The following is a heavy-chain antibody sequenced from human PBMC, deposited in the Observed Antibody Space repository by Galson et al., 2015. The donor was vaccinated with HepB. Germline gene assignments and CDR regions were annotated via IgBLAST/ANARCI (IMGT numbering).Heavy chain of an antibody. CDR2: ISSSSSTI. CDR1: GFTFSSYS. J-gene: IGHJ4*02. V-gene: IGHV3-48*02. Sequence: SLRLSCAASGFTFSSYSMNWVRQAPGKGLEWVSYISSSSSTIYYADSVKGRFTISRDNAKNSLYLQMNSLRDEDTAVYYCARDWRGGYSGYDLGSDYWGQGTLVTVSS. D-gene: IGHD5-12*01. CDR3: ARDWRGGYSGYDLGSDY.